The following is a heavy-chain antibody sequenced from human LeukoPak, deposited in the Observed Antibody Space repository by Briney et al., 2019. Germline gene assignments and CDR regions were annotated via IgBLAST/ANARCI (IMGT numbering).Heavy chain of an antibody. Sequence: GGSLRLSCAASRFTFNTYWMSWVRQAPGKGLEWVATIKGDGTEKYYVDPVKGRFTISRDNAKNSLYLQMNSLRVEDTAVYYCARLLGDRTIYDYWGQGTLVTVSS. CDR2: IKGDGTEK. V-gene: IGHV3-7*01. D-gene: IGHD1-26*01. CDR1: RFTFNTYW. CDR3: ARLLGDRTIYDY. J-gene: IGHJ4*02.